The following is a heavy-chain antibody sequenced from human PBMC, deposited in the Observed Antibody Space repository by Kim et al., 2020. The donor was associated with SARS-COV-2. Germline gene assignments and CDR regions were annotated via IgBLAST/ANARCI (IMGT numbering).Heavy chain of an antibody. D-gene: IGHD1-26*01. Sequence: SETLSLTCTVSGGAISGTTTSYWGWIRQPPGKGLEWIGIIYYTGSTYYKSSLKSRLTISVDTSKNQFSLKLTSVTAADTAVYYCAKLGLSGYYYYWGQGTLATVSS. J-gene: IGHJ4*02. CDR2: IYYTGST. V-gene: IGHV4-39*01. CDR3: AKLGLSGYYYY. CDR1: GGAISGTTTSY.